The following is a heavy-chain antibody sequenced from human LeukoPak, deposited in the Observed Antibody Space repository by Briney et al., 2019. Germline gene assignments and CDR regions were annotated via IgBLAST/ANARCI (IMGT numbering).Heavy chain of an antibody. CDR3: AGGSGWTTTY. D-gene: IGHD3-22*01. CDR2: IKQDGSEK. V-gene: IGHV3-7*04. Sequence: GGSLRLSCAASGFTFIDAWMNWVRQAPGKGLEWVGNIKQDGSEKFYVDSVRGRFTISRDNTKNSLYLQMDSVRVEDTAVYYCAGGSGWTTTYWGQGTLVTVSS. J-gene: IGHJ4*02. CDR1: GFTFIDAW.